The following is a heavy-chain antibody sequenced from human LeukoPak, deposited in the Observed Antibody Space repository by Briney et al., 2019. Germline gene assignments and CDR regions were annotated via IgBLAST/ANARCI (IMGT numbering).Heavy chain of an antibody. CDR1: GGSFSGYS. D-gene: IGHD6-6*01. CDR3: AREYSSSSGWFDP. J-gene: IGHJ5*02. Sequence: SETLSLTCAVYGGSFSGYSWSWIRQPPGKGLERIGYIYHSGSTYYNPSLKSRVTISVDRSKNQFSLKLSSVTAADTAVYYCAREYSSSSGWFDPWGQGTLVTVSS. CDR2: IYHSGST. V-gene: IGHV4-30-2*01.